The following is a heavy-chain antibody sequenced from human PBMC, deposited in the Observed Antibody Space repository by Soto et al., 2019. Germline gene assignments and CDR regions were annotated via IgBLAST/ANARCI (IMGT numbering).Heavy chain of an antibody. V-gene: IGHV3-23*01. CDR3: AKEKGFQLVNLGASGFES. J-gene: IGHJ4*02. CDR1: GFSFSNYA. Sequence: EVQLLESGGGLVQPAGSLRLSCAASGFSFSNYAMSWVRQAPGKGLEWVSIISRSRSSTYYTDSLKGRFTISRDNAKIMLFLQLNSLRVEDTAVYDCAKEKGFQLVNLGASGFESWGQGSLVCVSS. CDR2: ISRSRSST. D-gene: IGHD6-6*01.